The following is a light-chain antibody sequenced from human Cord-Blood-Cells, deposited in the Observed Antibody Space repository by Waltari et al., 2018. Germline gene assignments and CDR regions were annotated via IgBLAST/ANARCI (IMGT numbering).Light chain of an antibody. J-gene: IGLJ3*02. Sequence: QSALTQPASVSGSPGQSLTISCTGTSSDVGSYNLVSWYQQHPGKAPKLMIYEGSKRPSGVANRFSGAKSGNTDSLTISGLRAEDEADYYCCSYAGSNWVFGGGTKLTVL. V-gene: IGLV2-23*01. CDR1: SSDVGSYNL. CDR3: CSYAGSNWV. CDR2: EGS.